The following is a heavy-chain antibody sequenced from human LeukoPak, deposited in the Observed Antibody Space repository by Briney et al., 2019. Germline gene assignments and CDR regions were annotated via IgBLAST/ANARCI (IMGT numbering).Heavy chain of an antibody. Sequence: GGSLRLSCAASGFTFSSYSMNWVRQAPGKGLEWVSSISSSSSYIYYADSVKGRFTISRDNAKNSLYLQMNSLRAEDTAVYYCARDRNVDIVSLTNDYWGQGTLVTVSS. CDR3: ARDRNVDIVSLTNDY. V-gene: IGHV3-21*01. D-gene: IGHD5/OR15-5a*01. CDR1: GFTFSSYS. J-gene: IGHJ4*02. CDR2: ISSSSSYI.